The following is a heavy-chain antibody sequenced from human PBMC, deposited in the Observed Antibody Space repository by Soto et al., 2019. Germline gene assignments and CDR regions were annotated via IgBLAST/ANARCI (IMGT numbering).Heavy chain of an antibody. CDR2: ISYDGSNK. CDR3: ARDIVWNSFDY. Sequence: QVQLVESGGGVVQPGRSLRLSCAASGFTFSSYAMHWVRQAPGKGPEWVAVISYDGSNKYYADSVKGRFTISRDNSKNTLYLQMNSLRAEDTAVYYCARDIVWNSFDYWGQGTLVTVSS. CDR1: GFTFSSYA. D-gene: IGHD3-16*02. J-gene: IGHJ4*02. V-gene: IGHV3-30-3*01.